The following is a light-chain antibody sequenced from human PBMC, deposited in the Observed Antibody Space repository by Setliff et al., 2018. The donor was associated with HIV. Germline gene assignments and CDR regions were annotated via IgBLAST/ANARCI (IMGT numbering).Light chain of an antibody. CDR1: SSDVGSYNL. CDR2: EVI. CDR3: CSYAGSSTYV. V-gene: IGLV2-23*02. Sequence: QSVLAQPASVSGSPGQSITISCTGSSSDVGSYNLVSWYQQHPGKAPKLMIYEVIKRPSGVSNRFSGSKSGNKASLTISGLQAEDEADYYCCSYAGSSTYVFGTGTKVTVL. J-gene: IGLJ1*01.